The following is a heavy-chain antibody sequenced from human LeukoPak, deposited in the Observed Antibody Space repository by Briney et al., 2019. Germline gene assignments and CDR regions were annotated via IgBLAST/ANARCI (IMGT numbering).Heavy chain of an antibody. CDR2: FDPEDGET. CDR1: GCTLTELS. J-gene: IGHJ4*02. Sequence: ASVKVSCKVSGCTLTELSMHWVRQAPGKGLEWMGGFDPEDGETIYAQKFQGRVTMTEDTSTDTAYMELSSLRSEDTAVYYCATEGSGTERVFGFDYWGQGTLVTVSS. D-gene: IGHD3-10*01. V-gene: IGHV1-24*01. CDR3: ATEGSGTERVFGFDY.